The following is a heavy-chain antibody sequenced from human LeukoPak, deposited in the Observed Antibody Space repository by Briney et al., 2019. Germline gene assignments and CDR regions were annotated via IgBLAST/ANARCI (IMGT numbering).Heavy chain of an antibody. J-gene: IGHJ4*02. CDR3: VKDRCDRATCPEV. D-gene: IGHD1-14*01. Sequence: GGSLRLSCAASGFTFSSYSMNWVRQAPGKGLEWVSSISSSSSYIYYADSVKGRFTISRDNSKNTLHLQMSSLRAEDTALYYCVKDRCDRATCPEVWGQGTLVTASS. V-gene: IGHV3-21*04. CDR1: GFTFSSYS. CDR2: ISSSSSYI.